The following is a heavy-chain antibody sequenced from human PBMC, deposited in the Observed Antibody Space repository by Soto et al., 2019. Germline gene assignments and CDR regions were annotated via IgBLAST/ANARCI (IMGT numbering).Heavy chain of an antibody. D-gene: IGHD3-10*01. CDR2: IYYSGST. Sequence: QVQLQESGPGLVKPSQTLSLTCTVSGGSISSGGYYWSWIRQHPGKGLEWIGYIYYSGSTYYNPSLKGRVTISVDTSKNQFSLKLSAVTAADTAVYYCARGVGDLLYWYFDLWGRGTLVTVSS. CDR3: ARGVGDLLYWYFDL. J-gene: IGHJ2*01. V-gene: IGHV4-31*03. CDR1: GGSISSGGYY.